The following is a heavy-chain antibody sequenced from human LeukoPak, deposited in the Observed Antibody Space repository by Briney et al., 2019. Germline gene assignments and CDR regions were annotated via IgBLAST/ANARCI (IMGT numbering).Heavy chain of an antibody. Sequence: GGSLRLSCAASGFTFRNYWRQGVRGARGKGLEWVANIKQYGSAKYYVDSVKGRFTISKDSAKNTLYLQMNSLRVDDTAVYYCTRGDPDFWGQGTLVTVAS. J-gene: IGHJ4*02. D-gene: IGHD3-3*01. V-gene: IGHV3-7*01. CDR2: IKQYGSAK. CDR3: TRGDPDF. CDR1: GFTFRNYW.